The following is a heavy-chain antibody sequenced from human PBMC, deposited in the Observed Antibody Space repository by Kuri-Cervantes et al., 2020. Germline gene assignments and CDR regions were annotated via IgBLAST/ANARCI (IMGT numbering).Heavy chain of an antibody. CDR3: ARATPYYYGSGSYLSPCGMDV. D-gene: IGHD3-10*01. CDR1: GGSISSGGYY. CDR2: IYYSGST. Sequence: SCTVSGGSISSGGYYWSWIRQHPGKGLEWIGYIYYSGSTYYNPSLKSRVTISVDTSKNQFSLKLSSVTAADTAVYYCARATPYYYGSGSYLSPCGMDVWGQGTTVTVSS. J-gene: IGHJ6*02. V-gene: IGHV4-31*02.